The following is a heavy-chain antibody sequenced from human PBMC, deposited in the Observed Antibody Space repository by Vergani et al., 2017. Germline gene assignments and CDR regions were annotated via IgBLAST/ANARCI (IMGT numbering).Heavy chain of an antibody. CDR1: GDSVISTDYH. J-gene: IGHJ4*02. CDR2: MVYSGST. CDR3: ASNRGACRADYCHSYDF. D-gene: IGHD2-21*01. V-gene: IGHV4-39*01. Sequence: QVQLQESGPGLVKPSETLSLTCTVPGDSVISTDYHWGWIRQPPGKGLEWIGSMVYSGSTSSNPSLESRISISFETPKNQFSLRLTSVTAADTAVYYCASNRGACRADYCHSYDFWGPGTLVGVSS.